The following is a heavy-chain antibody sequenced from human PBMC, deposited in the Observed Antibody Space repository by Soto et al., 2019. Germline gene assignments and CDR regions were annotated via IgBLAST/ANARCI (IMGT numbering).Heavy chain of an antibody. V-gene: IGHV3-30-3*01. D-gene: IGHD5-12*01. CDR2: ISYDGSNK. Sequence: GGSLRLSCAASGFTFSSYAMHWVRQAPGKGLEWVAVISYDGSNKYYADSVKGRFTISRDNSKNTLYLQMNSLRAEDTVVYYCAILPILVATFYFDYWGQGTLVTVSS. CDR1: GFTFSSYA. CDR3: AILPILVATFYFDY. J-gene: IGHJ4*02.